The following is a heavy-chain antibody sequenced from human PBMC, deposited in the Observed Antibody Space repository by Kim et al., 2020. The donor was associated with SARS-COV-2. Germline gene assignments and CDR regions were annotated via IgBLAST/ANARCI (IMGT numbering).Heavy chain of an antibody. J-gene: IGHJ6*02. D-gene: IGHD7-27*01. Sequence: GGSLRLSCAASGFTFSSYGMHWVRPAPGKGLEWVAVIWYDGSNKYYADSVKGRFTISRDNSKNTLYLQMNSLRAEDTAVYYCAREYGEYYYYGMDVWGQGTTVTVSS. CDR3: AREYGEYYYYGMDV. CDR1: GFTFSSYG. CDR2: IWYDGSNK. V-gene: IGHV3-33*01.